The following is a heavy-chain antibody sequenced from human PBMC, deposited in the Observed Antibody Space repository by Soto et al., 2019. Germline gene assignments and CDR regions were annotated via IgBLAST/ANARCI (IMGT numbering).Heavy chain of an antibody. D-gene: IGHD3-22*01. V-gene: IGHV4-59*01. Sequence: PSETLSLTCNVSGGSISSYYWSWIRQPPGKGLEWIGYIYYSGSTNYNPSLKSRVTISVDTSKNQFSLKLSSVTAADTAVYYCARGLISGYYLYDAFDIWGQGTMVTVSS. CDR3: ARGLISGYYLYDAFDI. CDR2: IYYSGST. CDR1: GGSISSYY. J-gene: IGHJ3*02.